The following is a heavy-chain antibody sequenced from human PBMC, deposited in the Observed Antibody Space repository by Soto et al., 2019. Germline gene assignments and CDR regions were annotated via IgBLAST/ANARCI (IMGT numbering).Heavy chain of an antibody. J-gene: IGHJ5*02. D-gene: IGHD1-1*01. CDR3: AWESGGPLDPPLHNDFAP. CDR1: GLTFSNYG. Sequence: QVHLVESGGGVVQPGKSLRLSCAASGLTFSNYGFHWVRQAPGKGLEWVAVISYDGSHDFYTDCGKGRFTISSDNSKNTVSQQLNSRGPEDTAVSYCAWESGGPLDPPLHNDFAPWGLGTVVTVSS. CDR2: ISYDGSHD. V-gene: IGHV3-30*03.